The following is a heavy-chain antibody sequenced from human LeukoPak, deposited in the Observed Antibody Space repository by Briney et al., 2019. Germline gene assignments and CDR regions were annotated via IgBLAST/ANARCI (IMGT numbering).Heavy chain of an antibody. CDR2: ISSNSYI. J-gene: IGHJ4*02. V-gene: IGHV3-21*04. CDR3: ASGRRYFDWLLLGFDWVY. D-gene: IGHD3-9*01. CDR1: GFTFSSYS. Sequence: GGSLRLSCAASGFTFSSYSMNWVRQAPGKGLEWVSSISSNSYIYYADSVKGRFTVSRDNAKNSLYLQMNSLRAEDTAVYYCASGRRYFDWLLLGFDWVYWGQGTLVTVSS.